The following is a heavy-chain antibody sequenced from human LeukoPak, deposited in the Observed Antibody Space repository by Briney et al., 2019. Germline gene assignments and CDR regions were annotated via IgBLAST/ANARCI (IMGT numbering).Heavy chain of an antibody. V-gene: IGHV4-59*01. J-gene: IGHJ4*02. Sequence: SETLSLTCAVSGGSISRYYWNWIRQPPGERLEWIGWIHYSGSTAYNPSLESRVTMLVDTSKNHISLKMTSVTAADTATYYCARWGYFDSSAYFVVDYWGQGVLVTVSS. CDR1: GGSISRYY. D-gene: IGHD3-22*01. CDR2: IHYSGST. CDR3: ARWGYFDSSAYFVVDY.